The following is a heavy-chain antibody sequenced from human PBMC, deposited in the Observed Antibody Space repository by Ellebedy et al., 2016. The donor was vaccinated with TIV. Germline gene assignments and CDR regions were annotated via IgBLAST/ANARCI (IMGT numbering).Heavy chain of an antibody. V-gene: IGHV1-24*01. D-gene: IGHD2-15*01. CDR2: FDPEDGET. CDR3: ATDPLMVNFCSGGSCVGY. CDR1: GYTLTELS. J-gene: IGHJ4*02. Sequence: ASVKVSCKVSGYTLTELSMHWVRQAPGKGLEWMGGFDPEDGETIYAQKFQGRVTMTEDTSTDTAYMELSSLRSEDTAVYYCATDPLMVNFCSGGSCVGYWGQGTLVTVSS.